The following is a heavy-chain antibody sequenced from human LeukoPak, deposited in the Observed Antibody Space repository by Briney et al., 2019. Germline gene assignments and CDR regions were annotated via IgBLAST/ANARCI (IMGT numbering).Heavy chain of an antibody. CDR1: GFTFSTYA. D-gene: IGHD6-19*01. Sequence: GGSLRLFCAASGFTFSTYAIYWVRQAPGKGLEYVSGISGNGRNTYYGNSVKGRFTISRDNSKNTLYLQMGSLRAEDMGVYYCARVSSSGWYAFDFWGQGTMVTVSS. V-gene: IGHV3-64*01. CDR3: ARVSSSGWYAFDF. CDR2: ISGNGRNT. J-gene: IGHJ3*01.